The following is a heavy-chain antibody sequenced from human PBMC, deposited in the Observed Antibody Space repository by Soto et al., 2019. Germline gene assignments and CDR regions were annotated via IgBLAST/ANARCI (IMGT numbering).Heavy chain of an antibody. Sequence: EKRLVESGGGLVKPGGSLRLSCAASGFPFSTFSMNWVRQAPGKGLEWVSSITIGSSYINYADSVKGRFAISRDDAQKSVYRQMNNLRAEDTAVYYCAILMSCGGGTCFSDYYYYGMEVWGQGTKVTVSS. V-gene: IGHV3-21*04. CDR1: GFPFSTFS. CDR3: AILMSCGGGTCFSDYYYYGMEV. D-gene: IGHD2-15*01. J-gene: IGHJ6*02. CDR2: ITIGSSYI.